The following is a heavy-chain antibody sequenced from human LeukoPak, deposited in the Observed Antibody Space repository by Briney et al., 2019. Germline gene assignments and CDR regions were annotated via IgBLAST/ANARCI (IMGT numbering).Heavy chain of an antibody. CDR3: ARLRDIVVVPAAIPGYFDL. D-gene: IGHD2-2*02. CDR2: VYYTGRT. CDR1: GGPISSYY. Sequence: SETLSLTCSVSGGPISSYYWSWIRQPPGKGLEWIGYVYYTGRTNYNPSLKSRVTISVDTSKNQFSLRLTSVTAADTAVYYCARLRDIVVVPAAIPGYFDLWGRGTLVTVSS. J-gene: IGHJ2*01. V-gene: IGHV4-59*08.